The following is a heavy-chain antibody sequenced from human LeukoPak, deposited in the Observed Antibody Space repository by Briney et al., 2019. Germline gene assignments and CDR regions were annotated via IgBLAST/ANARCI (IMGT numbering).Heavy chain of an antibody. J-gene: IGHJ3*02. Sequence: GGSLRLSCAASAFTFSSYWMHWVRQAPGKGLVWVSLIKSDGSSTSYADSVKGRFTISRDNAKNTLYLQMNSLRAEDTAVYYCARDRGYAFDIWGQGTMVTVSS. V-gene: IGHV3-74*01. CDR3: ARDRGYAFDI. CDR1: AFTFSSYW. CDR2: IKSDGSST. D-gene: IGHD3-22*01.